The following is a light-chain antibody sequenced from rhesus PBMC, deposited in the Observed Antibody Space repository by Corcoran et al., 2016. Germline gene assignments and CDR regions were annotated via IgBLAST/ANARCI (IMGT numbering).Light chain of an antibody. J-gene: IGKJ1*01. V-gene: IGKV3-42*01. CDR1: QRVSSS. CDR2: GAS. CDR3: QQDSNWPRT. Sequence: EIVLTQSPATLSLSPGERATLSCRASQRVSSSLAWSQQKPGQVPRLLIYGASSRATGITDRFSGSGSGTDFTLTISSLEPEDVAVYYCQQDSNWPRTFGQGTKVEIK.